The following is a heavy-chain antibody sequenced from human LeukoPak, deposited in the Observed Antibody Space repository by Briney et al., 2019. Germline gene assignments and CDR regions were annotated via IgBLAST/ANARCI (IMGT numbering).Heavy chain of an antibody. CDR2: INSDGINT. J-gene: IGHJ4*02. V-gene: IGHV3-74*01. D-gene: IGHD3-22*01. Sequence: GGSLRLSCAASGFTFSNYWMHWVRQAPGKGLVWVSRINSDGINTSYADSVKGRFTISRDNAKNTLNLQMNSLRAEDTAVYYCARDVDSSGWWVYYFDYWGQGTLVTVSS. CDR1: GFTFSNYW. CDR3: ARDVDSSGWWVYYFDY.